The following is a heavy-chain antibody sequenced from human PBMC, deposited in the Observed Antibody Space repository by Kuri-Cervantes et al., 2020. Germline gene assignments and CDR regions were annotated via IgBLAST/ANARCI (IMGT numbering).Heavy chain of an antibody. V-gene: IGHV1-3*02. Sequence: ASVKVSCKASGYTFPSYAMHWVRQAPGQRLEWMGWSNAGNGNTKYSQEFQGRVTITRDTSASTAYMELSSLRSEDTAVYYCARDTGLLWFGELLPPYYGMDVWGQGTTVTVSS. CDR2: SNAGNGNT. J-gene: IGHJ6*02. CDR1: GYTFPSYA. D-gene: IGHD3-10*01. CDR3: ARDTGLLWFGELLPPYYGMDV.